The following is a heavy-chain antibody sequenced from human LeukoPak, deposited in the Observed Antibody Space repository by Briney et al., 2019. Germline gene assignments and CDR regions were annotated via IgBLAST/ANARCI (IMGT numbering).Heavy chain of an antibody. Sequence: GGSLRLSCAASGFTFSSYGMSWVRQAPGKGLEWVSAISGSGGSTYYADSVKGRFTISRDNSKNTLYLQMNSLRAEDTAVYYCAKARTMVRGAYDAFDIWGQGTMVTVSS. CDR2: ISGSGGST. V-gene: IGHV3-23*01. CDR1: GFTFSSYG. CDR3: AKARTMVRGAYDAFDI. J-gene: IGHJ3*02. D-gene: IGHD3-10*01.